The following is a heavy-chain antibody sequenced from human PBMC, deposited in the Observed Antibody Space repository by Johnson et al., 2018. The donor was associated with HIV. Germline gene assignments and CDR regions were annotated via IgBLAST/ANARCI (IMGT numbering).Heavy chain of an antibody. V-gene: IGHV3-66*02. CDR2: IYSGGST. J-gene: IGHJ3*02. CDR1: GFTFSNAW. D-gene: IGHD2/OR15-2a*01. Sequence: VQLVESGGGVVQPGGSLRLSCAASGFTFSNAWMSWVRQAPGKGLEWVSVIYSGGSTYYADSVKGRFTISRDNSKNTVFLQMNSLRAEDTALYYCARGCRNSTSCVAFDIWGQGTRVTVSS. CDR3: ARGCRNSTSCVAFDI.